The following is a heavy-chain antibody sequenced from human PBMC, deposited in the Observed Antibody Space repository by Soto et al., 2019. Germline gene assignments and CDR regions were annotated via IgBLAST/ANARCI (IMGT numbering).Heavy chain of an antibody. Sequence: QVQLVESGGGLVKPGGSLRLSCAASAITFSDFYMSWIRQAPGKGLEWVSYIGSISSYTNYADSVKGRFTISRDNAKNSLYMQMNSLRAEDTAVYYCASWFGGFDYWGQGTLVTVSS. CDR3: ASWFGGFDY. V-gene: IGHV3-11*05. D-gene: IGHD3-10*01. CDR2: IGSISSYT. CDR1: AITFSDFY. J-gene: IGHJ4*02.